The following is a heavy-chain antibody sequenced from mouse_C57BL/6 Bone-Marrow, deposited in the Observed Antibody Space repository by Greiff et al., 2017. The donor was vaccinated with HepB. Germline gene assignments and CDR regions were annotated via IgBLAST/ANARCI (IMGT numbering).Heavy chain of an antibody. D-gene: IGHD2-5*01. Sequence: EVQLQQSGPELVKPGASVKIPCKASGYTFTDYNMDWVKQSHGKSLEWIGDINPNNGGTIYNQKFKGKATLTVDKSSSTAYMELRSRTSEDTAVYYSARRGYYSNYDFDYWGQGTTLTVSS. CDR1: GYTFTDYN. CDR2: INPNNGGT. CDR3: ARRGYYSNYDFDY. V-gene: IGHV1-18*01. J-gene: IGHJ2*01.